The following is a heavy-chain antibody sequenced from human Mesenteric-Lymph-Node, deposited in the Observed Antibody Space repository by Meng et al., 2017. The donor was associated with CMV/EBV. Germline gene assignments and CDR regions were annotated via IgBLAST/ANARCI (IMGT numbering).Heavy chain of an antibody. V-gene: IGHV3-7*01. Sequence: GGSLRLSCAASGFTFSSYWMSWVRQAPGKGLEWVANIKQDGSEKYYVDSVKGRFTISRDNAKNSLYLQMNSLRAEDTAVYYCARDGYCSSTSCYFIGGAFDIWGQGTMVTVSS. J-gene: IGHJ3*02. CDR1: GFTFSSYW. CDR2: IKQDGSEK. D-gene: IGHD2-2*03. CDR3: ARDGYCSSTSCYFIGGAFDI.